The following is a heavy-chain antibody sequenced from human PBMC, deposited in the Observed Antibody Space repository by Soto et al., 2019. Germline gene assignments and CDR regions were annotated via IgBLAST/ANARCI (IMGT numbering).Heavy chain of an antibody. D-gene: IGHD6-13*01. Sequence: PSETLSLTCTVSCGSISSYYWSWIRQPPGKGLEWIGYIYYSGSTNYNPSLKSRVTISVDTSKNQFSLKLSSVTAADTAVYYCVRGPAAGIIDPWGQGTLVTVSS. CDR3: VRGPAAGIIDP. J-gene: IGHJ5*02. V-gene: IGHV4-59*01. CDR2: IYYSGST. CDR1: CGSISSYY.